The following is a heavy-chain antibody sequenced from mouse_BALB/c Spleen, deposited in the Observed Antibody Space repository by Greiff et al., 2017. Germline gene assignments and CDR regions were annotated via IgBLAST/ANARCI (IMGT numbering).Heavy chain of an antibody. CDR1: GYTFTSYY. Sequence: VQLQQSGPELVKPGASVKMSCKASGYTFTSYYIHWVKQRPGQGLEWIGWIYPGDGSTKYNEKFKGKTTLTADKSSSTAYMLLSSLTSEDSAIYFCATPLYYYGSSFAMDYWGQGTSVTVSS. CDR3: ATPLYYYGSSFAMDY. D-gene: IGHD1-1*01. V-gene: IGHV1S56*01. CDR2: IYPGDGST. J-gene: IGHJ4*01.